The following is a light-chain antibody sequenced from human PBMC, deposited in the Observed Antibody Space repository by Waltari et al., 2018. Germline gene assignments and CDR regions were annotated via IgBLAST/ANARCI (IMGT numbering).Light chain of an antibody. CDR2: QDN. J-gene: IGLJ1*01. CDR1: NLGDKF. V-gene: IGLV3-1*01. Sequence: SYELTQPPSVSVSPGQTASISCSGDNLGDKFASWYQQKPGQSPLLVIYQDNRRPSGIPERFSGANSGNPATLIISGTQAMDEADYYCQAWDSGTAVFGTGTKVTVL. CDR3: QAWDSGTAV.